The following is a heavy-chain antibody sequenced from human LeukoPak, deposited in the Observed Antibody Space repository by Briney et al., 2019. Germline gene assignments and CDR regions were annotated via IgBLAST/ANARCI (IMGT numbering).Heavy chain of an antibody. D-gene: IGHD4-17*01. CDR2: ISSSSNYI. V-gene: IGHV3-21*01. J-gene: IGHJ6*03. CDR1: GFTFNNYS. CDR3: ARGSLTTVTNAAEAYYYYYMDV. Sequence: GGSLRLSCAASGFTFNNYSMNWVRQAPGKGLEWVSSISSSSNYIYYADSVKGRFTISRDNAKNSLYLQMNSLRAEDTAVYYCARGSLTTVTNAAEAYYYYYMDVWGKGTTVTVSS.